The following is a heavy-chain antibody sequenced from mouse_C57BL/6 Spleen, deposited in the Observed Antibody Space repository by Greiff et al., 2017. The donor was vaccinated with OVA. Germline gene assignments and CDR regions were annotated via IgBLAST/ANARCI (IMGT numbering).Heavy chain of an antibody. CDR2: IWTGGGT. V-gene: IGHV2-9-1*01. CDR1: GFSLTSYA. Sequence: VQLVESGPGLVAPSQSLSITCTVSGFSLTSYAISWVRQPPGKGLEWLGVIWTGGGTNYNSALKSRLSISKDNSKSQVFLKMNSLQTDDTARYYCARGRLYSNYWYFDVWGTGTTVTVSS. J-gene: IGHJ1*03. CDR3: ARGRLYSNYWYFDV. D-gene: IGHD2-5*01.